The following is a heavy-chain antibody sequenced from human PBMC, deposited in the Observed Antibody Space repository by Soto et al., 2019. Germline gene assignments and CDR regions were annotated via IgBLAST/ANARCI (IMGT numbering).Heavy chain of an antibody. V-gene: IGHV3-15*07. CDR1: GFTFSNAW. CDR2: LKGKTDGGTT. CDR3: TTGDEQWLVRGYFQH. D-gene: IGHD6-19*01. Sequence: EVQLVESGGGLVKPGGSLRLSCAASGFTFSNAWMNWVRQAPGKGLEWVGRLKGKTDGGTTDYAAPVKGRFTISRDDSKNTLYLQMNRLKTEDTAVYYCTTGDEQWLVRGYFQHWGQGTLVTVSS. J-gene: IGHJ1*01.